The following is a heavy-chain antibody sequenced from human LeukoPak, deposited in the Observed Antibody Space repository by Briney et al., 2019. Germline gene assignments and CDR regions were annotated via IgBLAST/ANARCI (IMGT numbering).Heavy chain of an antibody. J-gene: IGHJ3*02. D-gene: IGHD6-13*01. CDR3: ARGHLLLYSSSLERGAWVRDAFDI. V-gene: IGHV4-31*03. CDR1: GGSISSGGYY. CDR2: IYYSGST. Sequence: PSETLSLTCTVSGGSISSGGYYWSWIRQHPGKGLEWIGYIYYSGSTYYNPSLKSRVTISVDTSKNQFSLKLSSVTAADTAVYYCARGHLLLYSSSLERGAWVRDAFDIWGQGTMVTVSS.